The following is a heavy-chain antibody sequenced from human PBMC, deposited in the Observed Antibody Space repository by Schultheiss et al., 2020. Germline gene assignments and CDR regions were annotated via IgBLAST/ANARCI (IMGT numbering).Heavy chain of an antibody. CDR2: ISGSGGST. CDR1: GFTFSNYA. CDR3: AKVRPSSGWSLGY. D-gene: IGHD6-19*01. J-gene: IGHJ4*02. V-gene: IGHV3-23*01. Sequence: GESLKISCAASGFTFSNYAMSWVRQAPGKGLEWVSIISGSGGSTYYADSVKGRFTISRDNSKNTLYLQMNSLRAEDTAVYYCAKVRPSSGWSLGYWGQGTLVTGSS.